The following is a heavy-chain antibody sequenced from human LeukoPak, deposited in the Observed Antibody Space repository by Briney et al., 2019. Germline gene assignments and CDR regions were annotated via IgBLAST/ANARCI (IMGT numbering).Heavy chain of an antibody. Sequence: SETLSLTCTVSGGSINSYFWSWIRQPPGKGLEWIGYIYYSGSTNYNPSLKSRVTISVDTSKKQFSLNLTSVTAADTAVYYCARDISLRSSGWSSFDYWGQGTLVTVSS. CDR1: GGSINSYF. CDR3: ARDISLRSSGWSSFDY. D-gene: IGHD6-19*01. CDR2: IYYSGST. J-gene: IGHJ4*02. V-gene: IGHV4-59*12.